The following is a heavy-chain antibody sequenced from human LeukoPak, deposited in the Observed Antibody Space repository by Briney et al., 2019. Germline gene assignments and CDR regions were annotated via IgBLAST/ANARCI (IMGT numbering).Heavy chain of an antibody. CDR3: ARGVSD. CDR2: ISGNGINT. CDR1: GFTFNIYA. J-gene: IGHJ4*02. V-gene: IGHV3-23*01. Sequence: GGSLRLSCATSGFTFNIYAMNWIRQAPGKGLEWVSIISGNGINTYYAYSVKGRFTISRDDSKNTLYLQMNSLRVDDTAIYYCARGVSDWGQGTLVTVAS. D-gene: IGHD3-16*01.